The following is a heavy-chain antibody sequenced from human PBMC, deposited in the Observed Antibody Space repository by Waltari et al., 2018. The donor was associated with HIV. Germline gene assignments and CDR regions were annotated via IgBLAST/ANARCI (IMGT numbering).Heavy chain of an antibody. V-gene: IGHV1-2*04. Sequence: VQLVQSGAELEKTGASVKVSCKASGYSFTGHFIHGVRQAPGQGLEWMGLVNPNSGGTNYAQKFQGWVTMTTDTSISTAYIELGRLKSDDSAVYYCAREKGGDDAFDIWGQWTMVTVSS. D-gene: IGHD3-10*01. CDR2: VNPNSGGT. CDR3: AREKGGDDAFDI. CDR1: GYSFTGHF. J-gene: IGHJ3*02.